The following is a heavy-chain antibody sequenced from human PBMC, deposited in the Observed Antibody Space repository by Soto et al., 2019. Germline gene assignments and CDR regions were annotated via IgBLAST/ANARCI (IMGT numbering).Heavy chain of an antibody. CDR2: INPSGST. D-gene: IGHD6-19*01. CDR3: ARERDSLLAASYYFDY. J-gene: IGHJ4*02. CDR1: GGSLNGNY. V-gene: IGHV4-34*01. Sequence: SETLSLTCAVRGGSLNGNYWGWIRQPPGKRPEWIGEINPSGSTNYNSSLRSRVTISLDTSKNQFSLKLSSVTAADTAVYYCARERDSLLAASYYFDYWGQGTVVTVSS.